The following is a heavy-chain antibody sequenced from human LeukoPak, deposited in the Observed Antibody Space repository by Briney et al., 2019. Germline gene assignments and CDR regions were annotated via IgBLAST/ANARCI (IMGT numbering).Heavy chain of an antibody. Sequence: SETLSLTCTVSGYSISGGYYWGWFRQPPGKRLEWIGSIDLSGSTYYNPSLKSRVTISVDTSKTQFSLKLSSVTAADTAVYYCAGGIYRPITIFGPPGSGSLDYWGQGTLVTVSS. CDR3: AGGIYRPITIFGPPGSGSLDY. CDR2: IDLSGST. CDR1: GYSISGGYY. J-gene: IGHJ4*02. V-gene: IGHV4-38-2*02. D-gene: IGHD3-3*01.